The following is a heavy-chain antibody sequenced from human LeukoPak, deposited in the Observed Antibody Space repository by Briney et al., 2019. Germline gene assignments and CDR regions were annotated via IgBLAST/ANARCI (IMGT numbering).Heavy chain of an antibody. CDR2: VNHSGST. Sequence: SETLSLTCAVYGGSFSGYYWSWIRQPPGKGLEWIGEVNHSGSTNYNPSLKSRVTISVDTSKKHFSLKLSSVTAADTAVYYCARDGFRDSGSRGKFYFDYWGQGTLVTVSS. V-gene: IGHV4-34*01. D-gene: IGHD3-10*01. CDR1: GGSFSGYY. J-gene: IGHJ4*02. CDR3: ARDGFRDSGSRGKFYFDY.